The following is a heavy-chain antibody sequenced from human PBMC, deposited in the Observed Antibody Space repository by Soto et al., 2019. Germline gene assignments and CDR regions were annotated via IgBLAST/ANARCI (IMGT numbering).Heavy chain of an antibody. CDR1: GFTFSSYA. Sequence: SLRLSRAASGFTFSSYAMHGVRQAPGQGLEWVGVISYDGSNKSYADSVKGRFTISRDNSKNTLYLQMNSLRAEDTAVYYCARDLSSEFWSGYSRDYYYGMDVGGQGTTVTVSS. V-gene: IGHV3-30-3*01. D-gene: IGHD3-3*01. CDR3: ARDLSSEFWSGYSRDYYYGMDV. CDR2: ISYDGSNK. J-gene: IGHJ6*02.